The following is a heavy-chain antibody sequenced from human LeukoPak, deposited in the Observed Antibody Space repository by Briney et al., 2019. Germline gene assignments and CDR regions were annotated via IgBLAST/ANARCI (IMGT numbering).Heavy chain of an antibody. Sequence: SGGSLRLSCAASGFTFSSYSMNRVRQAPGKGLEWVSSISSSSSYIYYADSVKGRFTISRDNAKNSLYLQMNSLRAEDTAVYYCARDGEWFGEIAWGDYWGQGTLVTVSS. CDR3: ARDGEWFGEIAWGDY. CDR1: GFTFSSYS. D-gene: IGHD3-10*01. CDR2: ISSSSSYI. V-gene: IGHV3-21*01. J-gene: IGHJ4*02.